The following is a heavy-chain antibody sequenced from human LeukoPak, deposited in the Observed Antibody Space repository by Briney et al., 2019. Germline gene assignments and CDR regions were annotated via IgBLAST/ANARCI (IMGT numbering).Heavy chain of an antibody. J-gene: IGHJ4*02. D-gene: IGHD6-13*01. CDR2: ICTGDST. Sequence: GGSLRLSCAASGFSVSSNDMSWVRQAPGKGLEWVSLICTGDSTYYADSVKGRFTISRDNSKNTLYLQMNSLRAEDTAVYYCARVVGSSWYFDYWGQGTLVTVSS. CDR3: ARVVGSSWYFDY. V-gene: IGHV3-53*01. CDR1: GFSVSSND.